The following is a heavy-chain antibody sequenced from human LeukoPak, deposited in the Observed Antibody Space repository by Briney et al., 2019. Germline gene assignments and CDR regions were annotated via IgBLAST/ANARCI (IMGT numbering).Heavy chain of an antibody. CDR1: GYTFTGYY. J-gene: IGHJ4*02. V-gene: IGHV1-2*04. CDR2: INPNSGGT. CDR3: ARGGSRLQVGVFDY. Sequence: GASVKVSCKASGYTFTGYYMHWVQQAPGQGLEWMGWINPNSGGTNYAQKFQGWVTMTRDTSISTAYMELSRLKSDDTAVYYCARGGSRLQVGVFDYWGQGTLVTVSS. D-gene: IGHD4-11*01.